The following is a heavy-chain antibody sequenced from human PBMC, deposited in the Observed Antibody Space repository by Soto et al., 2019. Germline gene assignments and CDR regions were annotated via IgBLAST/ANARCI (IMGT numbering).Heavy chain of an antibody. CDR2: ISTSSSYI. CDR3: AGVGATTFDSYGMDV. CDR1: GFTFSSYS. V-gene: IGHV3-21*01. J-gene: IGHJ6*02. D-gene: IGHD1-26*01. Sequence: EVQLVESGGGLVKPGGSLRLSCAASGFTFSSYSMNWVRQAPGKGLEWVSSISTSSSYIYYADSLKGRFTISRDNAKNSLYLQMNSLRAEDTAVYYCAGVGATTFDSYGMDVWGQGTTVTVSS.